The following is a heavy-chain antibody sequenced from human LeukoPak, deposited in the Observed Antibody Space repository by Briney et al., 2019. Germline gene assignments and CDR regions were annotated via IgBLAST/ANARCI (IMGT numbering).Heavy chain of an antibody. J-gene: IGHJ4*02. CDR3: AKIYSGYDRRGDYFDY. D-gene: IGHD5-12*01. CDR2: ISYDGSNK. Sequence: GRSLRLSCAASGFTFSSYGMHWVRQAPGKGLEWVAVISYDGSNKYYADSVKGRFTISRDNSNNTLYLQMNSLRAEDTPAYYCAKIYSGYDRRGDYFDYWGQGTLVTVSS. CDR1: GFTFSSYG. V-gene: IGHV3-30*18.